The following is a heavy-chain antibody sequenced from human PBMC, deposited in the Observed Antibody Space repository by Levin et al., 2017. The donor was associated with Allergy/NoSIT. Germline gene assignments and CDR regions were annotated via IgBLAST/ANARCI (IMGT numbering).Heavy chain of an antibody. V-gene: IGHV4-4*02. J-gene: IGHJ6*02. Sequence: SQTLSLTCAVSGGSISSSNWWSWVRQPPGKGLEWIGEIYHSGSTNYNPSLKSRVTISVDKSKNQFYLKLISVTAADTAVYYCARDMRSSSRVFGYYYYGMDVWGQGTTVTVSS. CDR3: ARDMRSSSRVFGYYYYGMDV. CDR2: IYHSGST. D-gene: IGHD6-6*01. CDR1: GGSISSSNW.